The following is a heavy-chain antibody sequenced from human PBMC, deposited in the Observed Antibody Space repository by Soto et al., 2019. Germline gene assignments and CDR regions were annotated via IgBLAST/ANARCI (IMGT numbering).Heavy chain of an antibody. CDR1: GFIFSSYG. Sequence: QVQVVESGGGVVEPGRSLRLSCAASGFIFSSYGMHWVRQAPGKGLEWVSYISYDGNNKYYAESVKGRFTISRDKFQNTLTLQMSSLRAEDTAVYYCVRDRTSTHARSFHFDFWGQGTLVIVS. J-gene: IGHJ4*02. CDR3: VRDRTSTHARSFHFDF. CDR2: ISYDGNNK. V-gene: IGHV3-30*03. D-gene: IGHD1-1*01.